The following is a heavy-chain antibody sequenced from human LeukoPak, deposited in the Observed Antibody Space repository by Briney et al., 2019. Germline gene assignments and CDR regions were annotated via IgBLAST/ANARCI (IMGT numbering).Heavy chain of an antibody. CDR1: GFTFHDYA. J-gene: IGHJ4*02. V-gene: IGHV3-9*01. Sequence: GESLRLSCAASGFTFHDYAIHWVRQGPGKGLEWVSGISWNSGIIGYAESVKGRFTISRDNAKNSVYLQMNSLTAADTAVYYCAKDRSIGTYYTFDHWGQGTLVTVSS. CDR2: ISWNSGII. D-gene: IGHD1-26*01. CDR3: AKDRSIGTYYTFDH.